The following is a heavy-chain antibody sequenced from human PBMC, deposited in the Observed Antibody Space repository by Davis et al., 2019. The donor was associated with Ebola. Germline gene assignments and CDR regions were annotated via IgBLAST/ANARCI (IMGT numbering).Heavy chain of an antibody. J-gene: IGHJ4*02. CDR3: ARHGIAVDY. CDR1: GGSISSYY. CDR2: IYYSGST. D-gene: IGHD6-19*01. Sequence: GSLRLSCTVSGGSISSYYWSWIRQPPGKGPEWIGYIYYSGSTNYNPSLKSRVTISVDTSKNQFSLKLSSVTAADTAVYYCARHGIAVDYWGQGTLVTVSS. V-gene: IGHV4-59*01.